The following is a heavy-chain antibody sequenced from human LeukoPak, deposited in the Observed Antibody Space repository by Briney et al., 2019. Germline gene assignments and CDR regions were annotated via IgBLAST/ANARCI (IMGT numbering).Heavy chain of an antibody. V-gene: IGHV4-4*07. CDR2: IYTSGST. CDR1: GGSISSYS. CDR3: ARIYYDSSGHDAFDI. J-gene: IGHJ3*02. Sequence: SETRSLTCTVSGGSISSYSWSWIRQPAGKGLEWIGRIYTSGSTNYNPSLKSRVTMSVDTSKNQFSLKLSSVTAADTAVYYCARIYYDSSGHDAFDIWGQGTMVTVSS. D-gene: IGHD3-22*01.